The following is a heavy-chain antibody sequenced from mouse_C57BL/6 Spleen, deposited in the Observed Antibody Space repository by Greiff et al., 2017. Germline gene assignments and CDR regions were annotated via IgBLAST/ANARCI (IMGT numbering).Heavy chain of an antibody. J-gene: IGHJ4*01. Sequence: VHVKQSGPELVKPGASVKISCKASGYSFTGYYMNWVKQSPEKSLEWIGEINPSTGGTTYNQKFKAKATLTVDKSSSTAYMQLKSLTSEDSAVYYCARWLPYYYAMDYWGQGTSVTVSS. CDR1: GYSFTGYY. CDR2: INPSTGGT. V-gene: IGHV1-42*01. CDR3: ARWLPYYYAMDY. D-gene: IGHD2-2*01.